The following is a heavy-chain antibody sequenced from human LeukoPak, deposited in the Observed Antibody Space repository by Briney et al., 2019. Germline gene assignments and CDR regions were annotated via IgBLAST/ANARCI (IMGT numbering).Heavy chain of an antibody. CDR3: ARDSDGMSV. V-gene: IGHV3-30*03. J-gene: IGHJ6*02. CDR2: ISYDGINK. Sequence: TGGSLRLSCAASRFTFSTYGMHWVRQAPGKGPEWVALISYDGINKYYADSVKGRFTVSRDNSKSTLYLQVNSLRAEDTAVYYCARDSDGMSVWGLGTTVTVSS. CDR1: RFTFSTYG.